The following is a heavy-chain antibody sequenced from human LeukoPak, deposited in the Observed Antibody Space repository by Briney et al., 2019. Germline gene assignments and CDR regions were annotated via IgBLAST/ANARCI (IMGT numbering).Heavy chain of an antibody. CDR1: GFTFDNYA. CDR2: ISWNSGSI. D-gene: IGHD6-6*01. Sequence: GGSLRLSCAASGFTFDNYAMHWVRQAPGKGLEWVSGISWNSGSIGYADSVKGRFTISRDNAKNSLYLQMNSLRAEDMALYYCAKDTRQYSTSGEFDYWGQGTLVTVSS. CDR3: AKDTRQYSTSGEFDY. V-gene: IGHV3-9*03. J-gene: IGHJ4*02.